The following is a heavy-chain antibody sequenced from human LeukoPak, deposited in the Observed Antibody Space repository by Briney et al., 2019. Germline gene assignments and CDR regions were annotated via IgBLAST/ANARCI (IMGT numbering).Heavy chain of an antibody. D-gene: IGHD5-12*01. Sequence: GGSLRLSCSASGFTFSSYAMHWVRQAPGKGLEYVSPISSNGGSTYYADSVKGRFTISRDNSKNTLYLQMSSLRAEDTAVYYCVKALRGYSGYDLGYYYGMDVWGKGTTVTVSS. V-gene: IGHV3-64D*06. J-gene: IGHJ6*04. CDR3: VKALRGYSGYDLGYYYGMDV. CDR2: ISSNGGST. CDR1: GFTFSSYA.